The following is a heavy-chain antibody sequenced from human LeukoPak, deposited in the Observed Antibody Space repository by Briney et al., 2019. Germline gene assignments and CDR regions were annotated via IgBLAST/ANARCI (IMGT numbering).Heavy chain of an antibody. Sequence: SETLSLTCTVSGGSISSYYWSWIRQPPGKGLEWIGYIYTIGSTNYNPSLESRVTISVDTSKNHFSLKLSSVTAADTAVYYCARTAVVTAIHYFDYWGQGTLVTVSS. CDR1: GGSISSYY. D-gene: IGHD2-21*02. J-gene: IGHJ4*02. V-gene: IGHV4-4*09. CDR3: ARTAVVTAIHYFDY. CDR2: IYTIGST.